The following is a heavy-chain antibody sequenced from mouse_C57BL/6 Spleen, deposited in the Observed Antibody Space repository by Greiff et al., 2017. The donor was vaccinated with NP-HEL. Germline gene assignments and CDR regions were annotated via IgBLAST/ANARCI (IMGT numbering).Heavy chain of an antibody. CDR3: AIRTVGAEDYAMDY. CDR1: GYTFTSYW. Sequence: QVQLQQPGAELVKPGASVKVSCKASGYTFTSYWMHWVKQRPGQGLEWIGRIHPSDSDTNYNQKFKGKATLTVDKSSSTAYMQISSLTSEDSAVYYCAIRTVGAEDYAMDYWGQGTSVTVSS. D-gene: IGHD1-1*01. J-gene: IGHJ4*01. CDR2: IHPSDSDT. V-gene: IGHV1-74*01.